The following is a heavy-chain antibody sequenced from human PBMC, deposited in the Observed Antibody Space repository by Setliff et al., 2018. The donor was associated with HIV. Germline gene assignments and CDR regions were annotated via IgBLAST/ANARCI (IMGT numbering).Heavy chain of an antibody. Sequence: LSLTCAVYGYPIDSGIYWGWIRQTPGKGLEWIASSYHTGSKYYNPSLKSRVTISVDTSMDQFSLKLNFVTAADTAVYYCARGGPPYRLLRIFDFWGPGTMVTVSS. D-gene: IGHD2-21*02. CDR1: GYPIDSGIY. J-gene: IGHJ3*01. CDR3: ARGGPPYRLLRIFDF. V-gene: IGHV4-38-2*01. CDR2: SYHTGSK.